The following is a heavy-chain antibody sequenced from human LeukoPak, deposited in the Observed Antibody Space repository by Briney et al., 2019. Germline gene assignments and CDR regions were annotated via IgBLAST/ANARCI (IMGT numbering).Heavy chain of an antibody. CDR3: ARLSAYYYGSYFYYYMDV. J-gene: IGHJ6*03. CDR2: INQVESEK. V-gene: IGHV3-7*01. CDR1: GFSFSSYW. D-gene: IGHD3-10*01. Sequence: GGSLRLSCEASGFSFSSYWMSWVRQAPGKGPEWVANINQVESEKYSVDSVKGRFTISRDNAKNSVYLQMKNLRAEDTALYYCARLSAYYYGSYFYYYMDVWGKGTTVTVSS.